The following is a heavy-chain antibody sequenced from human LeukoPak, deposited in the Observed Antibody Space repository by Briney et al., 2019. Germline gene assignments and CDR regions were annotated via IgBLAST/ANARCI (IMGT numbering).Heavy chain of an antibody. D-gene: IGHD3-16*02. CDR3: ARLAYYDYVWGSYLDY. J-gene: IGHJ4*02. V-gene: IGHV1-2*03. CDR2: INPNSGGT. CDR1: GYTFTGYY. Sequence: LEASVKVSCKASGYTFTGYYIHWVRQAPGQGLEWMGWINPNSGGTNYAQKFQGRVTMTRDTSISTAYMELSRLRSDDTAVYYCARLAYYDYVWGSYLDYWGQGTLVTVSS.